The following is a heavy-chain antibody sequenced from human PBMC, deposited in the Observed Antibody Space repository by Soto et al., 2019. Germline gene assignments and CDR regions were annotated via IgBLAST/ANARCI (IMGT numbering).Heavy chain of an antibody. CDR3: ARGHFGLDV. Sequence: GGSLRLSCAASGFTFSIHYMSLIRQAPGKGLEWVSYIDLSGNDIWYADSVKGRFTISRDNAKNSLYLQMNSLRVEDTALYYCARGHFGLDVWGQGTTVTVSS. D-gene: IGHD3-3*02. CDR1: GFTFSIHY. CDR2: IDLSGNDI. J-gene: IGHJ6*02. V-gene: IGHV3-11*01.